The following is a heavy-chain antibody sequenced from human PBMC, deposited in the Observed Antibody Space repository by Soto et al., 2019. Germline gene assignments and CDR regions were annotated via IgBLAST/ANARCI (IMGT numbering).Heavy chain of an antibody. CDR3: ARELGGFAARFYDWFEP. J-gene: IGHJ5*02. CDR2: ISTYNGNT. D-gene: IGHD6-6*01. Sequence: QVQLVQSGAEVKKPGASVKVSCRASGYTFTSYGISWVRQAPGQGLEWMGWISTYNGNTDYAQKVQGRVTMTTDTSTSTAYMELRSLTSDYTALYYCARELGGFAARFYDWFEPWGQGTLVTVSS. CDR1: GYTFTSYG. V-gene: IGHV1-18*01.